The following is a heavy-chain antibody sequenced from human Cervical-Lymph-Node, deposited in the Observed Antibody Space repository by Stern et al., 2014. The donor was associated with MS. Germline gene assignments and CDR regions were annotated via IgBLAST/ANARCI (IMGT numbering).Heavy chain of an antibody. Sequence: VHLVESGGGVVQPGRSLRLSCAGSGFTFSTYGMHWVRQAPGKGLEWVALISNDGTKKYYVDAVKGRFTISRDNAKNTMYVQRNSLRDEDTAVYYCAKDRGSGWSLDYWGQGTLVTVSS. D-gene: IGHD6-19*01. CDR1: GFTFSTYG. CDR2: ISNDGTKK. V-gene: IGHV3-30*18. J-gene: IGHJ4*02. CDR3: AKDRGSGWSLDY.